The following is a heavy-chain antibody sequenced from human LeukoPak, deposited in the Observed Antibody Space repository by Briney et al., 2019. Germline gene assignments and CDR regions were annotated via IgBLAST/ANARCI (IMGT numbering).Heavy chain of an antibody. CDR1: GGSISNYY. Sequence: SETLSLTCTVSGGSISNYYWSWLRQPPGKGLEWIGYIYYSGSTNYNPSLKSRVTISVGTSKTQFSLKLSSVTAADTAVYYCARRIAAADAFDIWGQGTMVTVSS. CDR3: ARRIAAADAFDI. J-gene: IGHJ3*02. V-gene: IGHV4-59*08. CDR2: IYYSGST. D-gene: IGHD6-13*01.